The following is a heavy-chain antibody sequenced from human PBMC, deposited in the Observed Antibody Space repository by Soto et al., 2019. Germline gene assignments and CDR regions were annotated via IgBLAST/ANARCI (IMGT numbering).Heavy chain of an antibody. CDR1: GYMLPNYA. CDR3: ARDGGVACNSYFDS. J-gene: IGHJ4*02. Sequence: ASVKVSCEASGYMLPNYAIHWVGQAPGQRIEWVGWINAGNGDTKYSQKFQDRVTITRDTSACTDYMALSSLRSEDTAVYYCARDGGVACNSYFDSWGQGTLVTVSS. V-gene: IGHV1-3*01. CDR2: INAGNGDT. D-gene: IGHD3-3*01.